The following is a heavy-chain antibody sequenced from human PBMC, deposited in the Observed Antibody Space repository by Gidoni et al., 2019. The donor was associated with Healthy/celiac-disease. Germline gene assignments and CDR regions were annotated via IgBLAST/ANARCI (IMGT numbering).Heavy chain of an antibody. D-gene: IGHD3-22*01. CDR1: GYTFTSYY. CDR2: INPSGGST. Sequence: QVQLVQSGAEVKKPGASVKVSCKASGYTFTSYYMHWVRQAPGQGLEWMGIINPSGGSTSYAQKFQGRVTMTRDTSTSTVYMELSSLRSEDTAVYYCAREFYYYDSSGYYYYFDYWGQGTLVTVSS. V-gene: IGHV1-46*03. J-gene: IGHJ4*02. CDR3: AREFYYYDSSGYYYYFDY.